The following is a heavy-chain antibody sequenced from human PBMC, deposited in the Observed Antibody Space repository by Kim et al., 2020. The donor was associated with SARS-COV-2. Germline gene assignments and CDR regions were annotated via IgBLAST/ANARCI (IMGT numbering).Heavy chain of an antibody. CDR2: ITGGSSDT. CDR3: ARGDDHSASSDAFDV. CDR1: GFMFSDSY. V-gene: IGHV3-11*05. D-gene: IGHD6-6*01. Sequence: GSLRLSCTASGFMFSDSYMNWIRQAPGKGLEWVAYITGGSSDTDYVDSVKGRFTISRDNSKNSLYLEMNSLRVEDTAVYYCARGDDHSASSDAFDVWGPGTVVTVSS. J-gene: IGHJ3*01.